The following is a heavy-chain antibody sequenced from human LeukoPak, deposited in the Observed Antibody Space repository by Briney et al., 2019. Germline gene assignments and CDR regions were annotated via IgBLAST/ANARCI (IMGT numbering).Heavy chain of an antibody. Sequence: SETLSLTCAVYGGSFSGYYWSWIRQPPGKGLEWIGEINHSGSTNYNPSLKSRVTISVDTSKNQFSLKLSSVTAADTAVYYCARLPPRLYYYDSSGPVDYWGQGTLVTVSS. CDR2: INHSGST. J-gene: IGHJ4*02. CDR3: ARLPPRLYYYDSSGPVDY. D-gene: IGHD3-22*01. V-gene: IGHV4-34*01. CDR1: GGSFSGYY.